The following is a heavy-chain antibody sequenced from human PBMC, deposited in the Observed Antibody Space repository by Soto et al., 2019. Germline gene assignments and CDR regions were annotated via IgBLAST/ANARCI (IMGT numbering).Heavy chain of an antibody. D-gene: IGHD6-19*01. Sequence: SETLSLTCTVSGGSISSYYWSWIRQPPGKGLEWIGYIYYSGSTNYNPPLKSRVTISVDTSKNQFSLKLSSVTAADTAVYYCARQIAVAGPFDYWGQGTLVTAPQ. CDR3: ARQIAVAGPFDY. CDR2: IYYSGST. V-gene: IGHV4-59*08. J-gene: IGHJ4*02. CDR1: GGSISSYY.